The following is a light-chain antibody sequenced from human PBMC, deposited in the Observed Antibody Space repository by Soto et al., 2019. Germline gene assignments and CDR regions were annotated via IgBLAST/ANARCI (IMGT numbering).Light chain of an antibody. J-gene: IGKJ3*01. Sequence: EIVVTQSPGTLSFSPGERATLSCRASQSVSSSYLALYQQKPGQAPRLLIYGASSRASGIPDRFSGSGSGTDFTLTISRLEPEDFEVFYCQHYGSSAFTFGPGTKVDSK. CDR2: GAS. V-gene: IGKV3-20*01. CDR1: QSVSSSY. CDR3: QHYGSSAFT.